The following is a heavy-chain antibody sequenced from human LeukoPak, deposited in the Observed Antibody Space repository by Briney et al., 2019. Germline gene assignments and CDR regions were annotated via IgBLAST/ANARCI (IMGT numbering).Heavy chain of an antibody. V-gene: IGHV4-39*01. CDR3: ARLSQPILGRSFDY. J-gene: IGHJ4*02. Sequence: PSETLSLTCTVSGGSISSSSYYWGWIRQPPGKGLEWIGIVYYNGKTYYNPSLKSRVTISADTSRNQFSLKVNSVTAADTAVYFCARLSQPILGRSFDYWGQGNLVTVSS. CDR2: VYYNGKT. CDR1: GGSISSSSYY. D-gene: IGHD1-14*01.